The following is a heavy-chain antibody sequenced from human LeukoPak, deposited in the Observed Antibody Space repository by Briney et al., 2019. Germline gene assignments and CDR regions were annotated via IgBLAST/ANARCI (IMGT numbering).Heavy chain of an antibody. D-gene: IGHD3-10*01. Sequence: SETLSLTCTVSGGSISSYYWSWIRQPPGKGLEWIGEIYHSGSTNYNPSLKSRVTISVDKSKNQFSPKLSSVTAADTAVYYCARGVGEDDAFDIWGQGTMVTVSS. CDR1: GGSISSYY. J-gene: IGHJ3*02. CDR3: ARGVGEDDAFDI. CDR2: IYHSGST. V-gene: IGHV4-59*12.